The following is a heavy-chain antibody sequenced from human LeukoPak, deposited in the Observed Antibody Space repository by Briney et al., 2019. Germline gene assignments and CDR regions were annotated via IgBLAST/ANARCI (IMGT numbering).Heavy chain of an antibody. CDR3: ATGKLDGYSYGYFDY. V-gene: IGHV3-23*01. J-gene: IGHJ4*02. CDR1: TFTFNSYV. CDR2: TSDSGGST. D-gene: IGHD5-18*01. Sequence: GGSLRLSCAASTFTFNSYVMSWVRQAPGKGLECVSATSDSGGSTYYADSVKGRFTISRDNSKNTLYLQMNSLRAEDTAVYYCATGKLDGYSYGYFDYWGQGTLVTVSS.